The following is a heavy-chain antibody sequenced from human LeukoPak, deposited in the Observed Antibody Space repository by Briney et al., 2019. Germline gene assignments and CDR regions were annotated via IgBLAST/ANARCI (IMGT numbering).Heavy chain of an antibody. J-gene: IGHJ6*03. CDR3: ARDLGYCSSTSCYRGMDV. D-gene: IGHD2-2*01. CDR1: GFTLSSYS. V-gene: IGHV3-21*01. CDR2: ISSSSSYI. Sequence: GGSLRLSCAASGFTLSSYSMNWVRQAPGKGLEWVSSISSSSSYIYYADSVKGRFTISRDNAKNSLYLQMNSLRAEDTAVYYCARDLGYCSSTSCYRGMDVWGKGTTVTVSS.